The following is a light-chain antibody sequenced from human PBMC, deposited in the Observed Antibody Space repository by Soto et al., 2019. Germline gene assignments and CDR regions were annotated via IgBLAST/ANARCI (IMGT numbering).Light chain of an antibody. CDR2: AAS. Sequence: DIQLTQSPSFLSASVGDRVTITCRASQGISSYLAWYQQEPGKAPKPLIYAASTLQSGVPSRFSGSGSGTEFTLTISSLQPEDCAPYYCQQLKSYPVTFGGGTKVEIK. V-gene: IGKV1-9*01. CDR1: QGISSY. CDR3: QQLKSYPVT. J-gene: IGKJ4*01.